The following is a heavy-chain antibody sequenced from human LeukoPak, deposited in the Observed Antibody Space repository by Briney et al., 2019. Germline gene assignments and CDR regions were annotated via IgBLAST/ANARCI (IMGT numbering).Heavy chain of an antibody. CDR2: IYYNGNT. V-gene: IGHV4-59*08. J-gene: IGHJ6*03. CDR3: ARHPYYYYYMDV. Sequence: SETLSLTCTVSGGSIGSYYWSWIRQPPGKGLEWIGYIYYNGNTIYNPSLKSRVTISVDTSNNQFSLKLISVTAADTAVYYCARHPYYYYYMDVWGKGTTVTVSS. CDR1: GGSIGSYY.